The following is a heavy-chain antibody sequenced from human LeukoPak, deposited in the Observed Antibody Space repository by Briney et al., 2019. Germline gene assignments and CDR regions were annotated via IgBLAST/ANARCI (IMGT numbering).Heavy chain of an antibody. Sequence: VASVEVSCKASGYTFTSYGISWVRQAPGQGLEWMGWISAYNGNTNYAQKLQGRVTMTTDTSTSTAYMELRSLRSDDTAVYYCARSVVVRDAFDIWGQGTMVTVSS. CDR2: ISAYNGNT. D-gene: IGHD3-22*01. J-gene: IGHJ3*02. CDR1: GYTFTSYG. CDR3: ARSVVVRDAFDI. V-gene: IGHV1-18*01.